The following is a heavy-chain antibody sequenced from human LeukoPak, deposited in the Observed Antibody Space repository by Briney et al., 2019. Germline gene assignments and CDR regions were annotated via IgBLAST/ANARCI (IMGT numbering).Heavy chain of an antibody. J-gene: IGHJ4*02. CDR2: IYYSGST. V-gene: IGHV4-39*07. D-gene: IGHD6-13*01. Sequence: SETLSLTCTVSGGSISSSSYYWGWIRQPPGKGLEWIGSIYYSGSTNYNPSLKSRVTISVDTSKNQFSLKLSSVTAADTAVYYCARWATGIAAAGSPHTFDYWGQGTLVTVSS. CDR1: GGSISSSSYY. CDR3: ARWATGIAAAGSPHTFDY.